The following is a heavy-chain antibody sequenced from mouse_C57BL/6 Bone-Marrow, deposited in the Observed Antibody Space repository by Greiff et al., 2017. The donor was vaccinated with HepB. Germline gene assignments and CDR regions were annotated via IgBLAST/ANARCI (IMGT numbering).Heavy chain of an antibody. D-gene: IGHD6-5*01. J-gene: IGHJ4*01. V-gene: IGHV1-5*01. CDR2: IYPGNSDT. CDR1: GYTFTSYW. CDR3: TRESLCFYYAMDY. Sequence: SGTVLARLGASVKMSCKTSGYTFTSYWMHWVKQRPGQGLEWIGAIYPGNSDTSYNQKFKGKAKLTAVTSASTAYMELSSLTNEDSAVYYCTRESLCFYYAMDYWGQGTSVTVSS.